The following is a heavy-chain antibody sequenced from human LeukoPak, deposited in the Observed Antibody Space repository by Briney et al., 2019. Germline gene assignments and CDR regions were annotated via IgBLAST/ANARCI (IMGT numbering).Heavy chain of an antibody. Sequence: SETLSLTCAVYGGSFSGYYWSWIRQPPGKGLEWIGEINHGGSTNYNPSLESRVTISVDTSKNQFSLKLSSVTAADTAVYYCARGRSGWQFDYWGQGTLVTVSS. J-gene: IGHJ4*02. V-gene: IGHV4-34*01. D-gene: IGHD6-19*01. CDR2: INHGGST. CDR1: GGSFSGYY. CDR3: ARGRSGWQFDY.